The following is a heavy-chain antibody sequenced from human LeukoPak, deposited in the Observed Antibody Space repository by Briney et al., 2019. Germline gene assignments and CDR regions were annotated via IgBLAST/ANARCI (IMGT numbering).Heavy chain of an antibody. CDR1: GFTFSSSA. CDR2: VSNNGGYT. J-gene: IGHJ4*02. D-gene: IGHD2-15*01. Sequence: GGSLRLSCAASGFTFSSSAMSWVRQAPGKGLEWVSAVSNNGGYTYYADSVQGRFSISRDNSKSTLCLQMNSLRAEDTAVYYCAKQLGYCSDGSCYFPYWGQGTLVTVSS. CDR3: AKQLGYCSDGSCYFPY. V-gene: IGHV3-23*01.